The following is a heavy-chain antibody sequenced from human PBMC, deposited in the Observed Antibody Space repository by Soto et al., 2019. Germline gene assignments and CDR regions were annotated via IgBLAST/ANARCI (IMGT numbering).Heavy chain of an antibody. D-gene: IGHD3-16*01. CDR1: GYTFTTYY. J-gene: IGHJ6*02. V-gene: IGHV1-46*01. CDR2: INPSGGTT. Sequence: QVQLVQSGAEVKKPGASVKVSCKASGYTFTTYYMHWVRQAPGQGLEWMGIINPSGGTTGFAQKFPGRVTMTRDTSTSTVYMELSSLRSEDTAVYYCARDVLGGYYGMDVWGQGTTVTVSS. CDR3: ARDVLGGYYGMDV.